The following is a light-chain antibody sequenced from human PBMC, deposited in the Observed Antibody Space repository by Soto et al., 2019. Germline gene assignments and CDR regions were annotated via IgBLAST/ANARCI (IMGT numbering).Light chain of an antibody. V-gene: IGKV3-20*01. Sequence: EIVLRQSPATLSLSPGERATLSCRASQSIKNYLAWYQQKPGQAPRLLIYDTSNRATGIPDRFSGSGSGTDFTLTISRLEPEDFAVYYCQQYGSSGTFGQGTKVDIK. J-gene: IGKJ1*01. CDR3: QQYGSSGT. CDR1: QSIKNY. CDR2: DTS.